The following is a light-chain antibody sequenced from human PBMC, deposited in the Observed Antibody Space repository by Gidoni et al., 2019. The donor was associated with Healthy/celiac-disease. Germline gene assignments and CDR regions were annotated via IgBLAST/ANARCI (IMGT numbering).Light chain of an antibody. V-gene: IGKV2-30*02. CDR3: MQGTHWPPYT. J-gene: IGKJ2*01. Sequence: DVLLPHSPLSLPVTLGQPASISCRSSQSLVHSDGNTYLNWFQQRPGQSPRRLIYKVSNRDSGVPDRFSGSGSGTDFTLKISRVEAEDVGVYYCMQGTHWPPYTFGQGTKLEIK. CDR2: KVS. CDR1: QSLVHSDGNTY.